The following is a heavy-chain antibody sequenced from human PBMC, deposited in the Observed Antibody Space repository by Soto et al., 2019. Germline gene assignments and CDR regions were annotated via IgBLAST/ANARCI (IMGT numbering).Heavy chain of an antibody. CDR1: GCSISSTPYF. CDR2: ISYSGST. Sequence: SETLSLTCAVSGCSISSTPYFWCWILQPPGKGLEWIASISYSGSTFYNPSLRSRVTMSVDTSENQFSLKLTSVTATDTAIYYCASLPYSYGSGNSRFYPCGQGTLVIASS. J-gene: IGHJ5*02. V-gene: IGHV4-39*01. CDR3: ASLPYSYGSGNSRFYP. D-gene: IGHD3-10*01.